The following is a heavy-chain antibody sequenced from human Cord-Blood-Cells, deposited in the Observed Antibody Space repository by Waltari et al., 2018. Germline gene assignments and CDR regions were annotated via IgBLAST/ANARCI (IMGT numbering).Heavy chain of an antibody. CDR3: AKSGEDAFDI. CDR2: ISYDGSNK. D-gene: IGHD3-10*01. Sequence: QVQLVESGGGVVQPGRSLRLPCAASGFTLSSYGLPWVRQAPGKGLEWVAVISYDGSNKYYADSVKGRFTISRDNSKNTLYLQMNSLRAEDTAVYYCAKSGEDAFDIWGQGTMVTVSS. J-gene: IGHJ3*02. CDR1: GFTLSSYG. V-gene: IGHV3-30*18.